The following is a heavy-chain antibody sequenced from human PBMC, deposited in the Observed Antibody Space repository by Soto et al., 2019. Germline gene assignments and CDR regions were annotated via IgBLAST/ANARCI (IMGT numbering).Heavy chain of an antibody. Sequence: GGALRLSCTASGFTLCGYSMSWFRQAPGEGLEWVGRIKSKTDGGTTDYAAPVKGRFTISRDDSKNTLYLQMNSLKTEDTAVYYCTTTHSSGWDVDYYYYYGMDVWGQGTTVTVSS. CDR3: TTTHSSGWDVDYYYYYGMDV. J-gene: IGHJ6*02. CDR1: GFTLCGYS. CDR2: IKSKTDGGTT. V-gene: IGHV3-15*01. D-gene: IGHD6-19*01.